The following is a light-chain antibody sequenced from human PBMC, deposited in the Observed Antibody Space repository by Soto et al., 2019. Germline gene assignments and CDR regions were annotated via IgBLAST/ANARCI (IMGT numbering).Light chain of an antibody. Sequence: QSVLTQPASVSGSPGQSITISCTGTSSDVGGYNYVSWYQQHPGKAPKLMIYEVSNRPSGVSNRFSGSKSGNTACLTISGLQAEDEADYYCSSYTSSINVVFGGGTKLTVL. V-gene: IGLV2-14*01. CDR3: SSYTSSINVV. CDR1: SSDVGGYNY. J-gene: IGLJ2*01. CDR2: EVS.